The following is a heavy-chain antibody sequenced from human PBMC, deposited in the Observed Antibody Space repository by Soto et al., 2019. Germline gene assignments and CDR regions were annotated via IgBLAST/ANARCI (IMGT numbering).Heavy chain of an antibody. D-gene: IGHD1-7*01. CDR3: AREGPHWNYGHY. V-gene: IGHV1-2*02. J-gene: IGHJ4*02. CDR1: GYTFTGYY. Sequence: QVQLVQSGAEVKKPGASVKVSCKASGYTFTGYYLHWVRQAPGQGLEWMGWINPNTGGTNYAQQFQSRVTMTRDTSISTAYMELSRLRSDDTAMYYCAREGPHWNYGHYWGQGTLVTVSS. CDR2: INPNTGGT.